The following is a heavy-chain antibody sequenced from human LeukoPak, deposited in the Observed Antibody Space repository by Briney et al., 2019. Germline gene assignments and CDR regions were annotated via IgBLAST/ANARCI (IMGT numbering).Heavy chain of an antibody. Sequence: PGGSLRLSCAASGFTFTTYPMHWVRQAPGKGLEWVAIISSDAYNEYYADSVKGRFTISRDNSKNTLYLQMNSLTTEDTAVYYCARESYGPNVFDIWGQGTMVTVSS. J-gene: IGHJ3*02. V-gene: IGHV3-30*04. D-gene: IGHD3-10*01. CDR3: ARESYGPNVFDI. CDR1: GFTFTTYP. CDR2: ISSDAYNE.